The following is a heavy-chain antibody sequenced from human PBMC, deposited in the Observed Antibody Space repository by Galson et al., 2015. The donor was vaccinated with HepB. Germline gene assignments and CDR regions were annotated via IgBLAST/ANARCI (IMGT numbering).Heavy chain of an antibody. Sequence: LSLTCTVSGGSISSGPYYWSWIRHSPGRGLEWTAYMVYTGRNDYTPSLKGRVSIFVDTSKNQFSLTLRNVTAADTAVYYCARGVGFYSYYLFDKWGQGALVTVSS. CDR2: MVYTGRN. D-gene: IGHD4-11*01. J-gene: IGHJ4*02. V-gene: IGHV4-30-4*01. CDR3: ARGVGFYSYYLFDK. CDR1: GGSISSGPYY.